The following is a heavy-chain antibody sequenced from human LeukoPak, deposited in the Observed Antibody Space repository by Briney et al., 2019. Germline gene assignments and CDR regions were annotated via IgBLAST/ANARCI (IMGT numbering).Heavy chain of an antibody. CDR1: GGSISSSSYY. D-gene: IGHD3-10*01. CDR2: IYYSGST. V-gene: IGHV4-39*01. CDR3: ARHLTVRAKYYYYYMDV. J-gene: IGHJ6*03. Sequence: SETLSLTCTVSGGSISSSSYYWGWIRQPPGKGLEWIGSIYYSGSTYYNPSLKSRVTISVDTSKNQFSLKLSSVTAADTAVYYCARHLTVRAKYYYYYMDVWGKGTTVTISS.